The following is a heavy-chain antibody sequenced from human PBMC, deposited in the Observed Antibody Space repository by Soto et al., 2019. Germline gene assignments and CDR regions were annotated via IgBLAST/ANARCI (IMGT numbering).Heavy chain of an antibody. V-gene: IGHV1-18*01. J-gene: IGHJ3*02. CDR2: ISAYNGNT. Sequence: SVKVSRKASGCPLTSCGSIWVRQAPGQGLEWMGWISAYNGNTNYAQKLQGRVTMTTDTSTSTAYMELRSLRSDDTAVYYCARTLVVGYAFDIWGQGTMVTVSS. CDR3: ARTLVVGYAFDI. D-gene: IGHD3-22*01. CDR1: GCPLTSCG.